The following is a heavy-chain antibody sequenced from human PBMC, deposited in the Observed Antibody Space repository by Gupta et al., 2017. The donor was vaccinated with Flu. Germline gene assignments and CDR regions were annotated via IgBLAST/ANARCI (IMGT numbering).Heavy chain of an antibody. CDR3: ARNRGWQQFDY. CDR2: IAADDSVK. Sequence: EEQLVESGGGLVQPGGSLRLSCVVYGFTFRSYWMDWVRQAPGKGLEWVANIAADDSVKNYADSVKGRFTTSRDDAKNSLYLQMNSLRAEDTAVYYCARNRGWQQFDYWGQGALVTVSS. V-gene: IGHV3-7*01. CDR1: GFTFRSYW. D-gene: IGHD5-24*01. J-gene: IGHJ4*02.